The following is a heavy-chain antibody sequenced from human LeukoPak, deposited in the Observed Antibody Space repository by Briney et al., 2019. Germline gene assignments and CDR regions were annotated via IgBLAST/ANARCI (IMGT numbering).Heavy chain of an antibody. J-gene: IGHJ4*02. V-gene: IGHV4-59*01. CDR1: GGSISSYY. CDR3: ARDNGDYVYYFDY. D-gene: IGHD4-17*01. Sequence: PSETLSLTCTVSGGSISSYYWSWIRQPPGKGLEWIEYIYYSGSTNYNPSLKSRVTISVDTSKNQFSLKLSSVTAADTAVYYSARDNGDYVYYFDYWGQGTLVTVSS. CDR2: IYYSGST.